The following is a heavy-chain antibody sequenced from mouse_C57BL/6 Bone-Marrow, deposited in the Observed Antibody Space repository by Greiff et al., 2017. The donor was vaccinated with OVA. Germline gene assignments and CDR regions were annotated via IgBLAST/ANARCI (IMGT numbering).Heavy chain of an antibody. D-gene: IGHD2-1*01. CDR1: GFTFSSYA. Sequence: EVKLVESGGGLVKPGGSLKLSCAASGFTFSSYAMSWVRQTPEKRLEWVATISDGGSYTYYPDNVKGRFTISRDNAKKNLYLQMSHLKSEDTAMYYCARDLYGNYLDYWGQGTTLTVSS. V-gene: IGHV5-4*01. J-gene: IGHJ2*01. CDR3: ARDLYGNYLDY. CDR2: ISDGGSYT.